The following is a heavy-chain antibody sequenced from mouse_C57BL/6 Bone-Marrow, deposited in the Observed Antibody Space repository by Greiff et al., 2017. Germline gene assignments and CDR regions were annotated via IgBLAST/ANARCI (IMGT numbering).Heavy chain of an antibody. Sequence: VQLQQSGAELVRPGTSVKVSCKASGYAFTNYLIEWVKQRPGQGLEWIGVINPGSGGTNYNEKFKGKATLTADKSSSTAYMQLSSLTSEDSAVYFCARAITTVPYFDYWGQGTTLTVSS. CDR1: GYAFTNYL. V-gene: IGHV1-54*01. CDR2: INPGSGGT. J-gene: IGHJ2*01. CDR3: ARAITTVPYFDY. D-gene: IGHD1-1*01.